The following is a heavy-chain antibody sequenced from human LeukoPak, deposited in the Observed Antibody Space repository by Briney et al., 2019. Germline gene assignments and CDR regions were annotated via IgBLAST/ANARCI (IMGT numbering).Heavy chain of an antibody. Sequence: GASVKVSFTASGGTFSSYAISWVRQAPGQGLEWMGRIIPILGIANYAQKFQGRVTITADKSTSTAYMELSSLRSEDTAVYYCARVEMATIYFDYWGQGTLVTVSS. CDR2: IIPILGIA. D-gene: IGHD5-24*01. CDR1: GGTFSSYA. V-gene: IGHV1-69*04. CDR3: ARVEMATIYFDY. J-gene: IGHJ4*02.